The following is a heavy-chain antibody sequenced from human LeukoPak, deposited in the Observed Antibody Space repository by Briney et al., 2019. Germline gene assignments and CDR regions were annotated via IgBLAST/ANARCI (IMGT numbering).Heavy chain of an antibody. CDR2: INHSGST. Sequence: PSETLSLTCAVYGGSFSGYYWSWIRQPPGKGLEWIGEINHSGSTNYNPSLKSRVTISVDTSKNQFSLKLSSVTAADTAVYYCAAGETVTTFDYWGQGTLVTVSS. CDR1: GGSFSGYY. V-gene: IGHV4-34*01. J-gene: IGHJ4*02. CDR3: AAGETVTTFDY. D-gene: IGHD4-11*01.